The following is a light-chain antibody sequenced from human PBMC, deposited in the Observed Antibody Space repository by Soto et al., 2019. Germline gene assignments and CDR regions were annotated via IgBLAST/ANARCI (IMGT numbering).Light chain of an antibody. J-gene: IGKJ1*01. V-gene: IGKV3-15*01. CDR1: QNISRS. CDR2: GAS. CDR3: QQYNNWRT. Sequence: EIVMSQSPVTLSVSPGERATLSCRASQNISRSLAWYQQKPGQGPSLLIYGASTRATDIPARFSGSGSGTEFTLTISSLQSEDFAVYYCQQYNNWRTFGQGTKVDIK.